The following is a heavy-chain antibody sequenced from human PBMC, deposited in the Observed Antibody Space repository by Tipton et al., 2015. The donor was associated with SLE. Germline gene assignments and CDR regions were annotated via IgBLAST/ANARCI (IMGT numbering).Heavy chain of an antibody. D-gene: IGHD3-3*01. Sequence: TLSLTCSVSGGSIRIYYWSWIRQPPGKGLEWIGYMYHSGITNYNPSLYSRVTISVDTSNNQFTLKMNSVTAADTAVYYCARGSPFMEWERNWFDPWGQGTLVTVSS. CDR2: MYHSGIT. CDR3: ARGSPFMEWERNWFDP. V-gene: IGHV4-59*01. J-gene: IGHJ5*02. CDR1: GGSIRIYY.